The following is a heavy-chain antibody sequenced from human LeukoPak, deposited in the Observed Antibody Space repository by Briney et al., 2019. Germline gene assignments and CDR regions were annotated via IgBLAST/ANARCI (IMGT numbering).Heavy chain of an antibody. V-gene: IGHV1-8*01. D-gene: IGHD7-27*01. J-gene: IGHJ3*02. CDR2: MNPNSGKT. CDR1: GYTFTSCD. CDR3: ARSPTGAFDI. Sequence: ASVKVSCKASGYTFTSCDINWVRQATGQGPEWMGWMNPNSGKTGYAQKFQGRVTMTWDTSISTAYMDLSSLRSEDTAVYYCARSPTGAFDIWGQGTMVTVSS.